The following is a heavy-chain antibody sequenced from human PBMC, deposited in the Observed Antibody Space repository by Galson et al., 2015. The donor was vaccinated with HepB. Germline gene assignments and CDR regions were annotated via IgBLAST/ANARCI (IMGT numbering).Heavy chain of an antibody. CDR2: INPNSGGT. V-gene: IGHV1-2*02. D-gene: IGHD5-18*01. Sequence: SVTVSCKASGSTFTGYYMHWVRQAPGQGLEWMGWINPNSGGTNYAQKFQGRVTMTRDTSISTAYMELSRLRSDDTAVYYCARESSGYSYGTRFDYWGQGTLVTVSS. CDR1: GSTFTGYY. J-gene: IGHJ4*02. CDR3: ARESSGYSYGTRFDY.